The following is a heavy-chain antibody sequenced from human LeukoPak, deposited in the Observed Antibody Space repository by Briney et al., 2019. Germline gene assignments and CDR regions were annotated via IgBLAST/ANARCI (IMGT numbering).Heavy chain of an antibody. D-gene: IGHD3-10*01. J-gene: IGHJ4*02. Sequence: PSETLSLTCTVSGGSISSYYWSWVRQPPGKGVEWIGYIYYSGSTYYNPSLKSRVTISVDTSKNQFSLKLSSVTAADTAVYYCARGSGSYYTPSFDYWGQGTLVTVSS. V-gene: IGHV4-59*12. CDR2: IYYSGST. CDR1: GGSISSYY. CDR3: ARGSGSYYTPSFDY.